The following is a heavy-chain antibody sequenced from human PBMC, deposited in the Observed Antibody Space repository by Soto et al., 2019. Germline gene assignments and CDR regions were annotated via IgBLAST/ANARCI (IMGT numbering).Heavy chain of an antibody. CDR2: IYYSGST. V-gene: IGHV4-39*01. Sequence: QLQLQESGPGLVKPSETLSLTCTVSGGSISSSSYYWGWIRQPPGKGLEWIGSIYYSGSTYYNPSLKSRVTISVDTCKNQFSLKLRSVTAADTAVDYCSCRIAAAGFLDYLGQGTLVTVSS. CDR3: SCRIAAAGFLDY. D-gene: IGHD6-13*01. CDR1: GGSISSSSYY. J-gene: IGHJ4*02.